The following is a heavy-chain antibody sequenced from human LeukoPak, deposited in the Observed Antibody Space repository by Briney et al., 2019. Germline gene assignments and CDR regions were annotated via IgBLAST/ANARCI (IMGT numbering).Heavy chain of an antibody. V-gene: IGHV4-4*02. D-gene: IGHD3-3*01. CDR1: GGSISSSNW. J-gene: IGHJ4*02. CDR3: ASPSFWSGYYAGDY. CDR2: IYHSGST. Sequence: SETLSLTCAVSGGSISSSNWWSWVRQPPGKGLEWIGEIYHSGSTNYNPSLKSRVTISVDKSKNQFSLKLSSVTAADTAVYYCASPSFWSGYYAGDYWGQGTLVTVSS.